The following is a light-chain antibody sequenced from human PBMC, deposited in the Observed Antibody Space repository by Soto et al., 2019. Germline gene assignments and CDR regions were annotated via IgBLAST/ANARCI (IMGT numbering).Light chain of an antibody. J-gene: IGLJ1*01. CDR2: EVS. V-gene: IGLV2-23*02. CDR3: CSYASSNTYV. CDR1: SSDVGFYYL. Sequence: VLTQPASVSGSPGQSITISCTGTSSDVGFYYLVSWYQQHPGKAPKLIIYEVSERPSGVSNRFSGSKPGNTASLTISGLQAEDEADYSCCSYASSNTYVFGTGIKVTV.